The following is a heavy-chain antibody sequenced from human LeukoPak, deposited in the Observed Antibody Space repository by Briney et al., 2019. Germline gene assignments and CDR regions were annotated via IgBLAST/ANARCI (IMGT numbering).Heavy chain of an antibody. Sequence: GGSLKISFKGSGSRLTSYWIGWVRPMPGKGLEWMGIIYPGESDTRYSPSFQGQVTISADKSISTAYLQWSSLKASDTAMYYCARTYRRGGGSYLQNAFDIWGQGTMVTVSS. CDR1: GSRLTSYW. CDR3: ARTYRRGGGSYLQNAFDI. CDR2: IYPGESDT. J-gene: IGHJ3*02. V-gene: IGHV5-51*01. D-gene: IGHD1-26*01.